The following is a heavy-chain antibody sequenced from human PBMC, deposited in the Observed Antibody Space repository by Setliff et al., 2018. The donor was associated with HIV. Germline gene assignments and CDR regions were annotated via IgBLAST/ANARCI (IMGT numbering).Heavy chain of an antibody. CDR2: INHSGKT. D-gene: IGHD3-3*01. Sequence: SETLSLTCAVYGGSLSGFYWSWIRQAPGKGLEWIGEINHSGKTNYNPSLKSRITLSVDTSENQFALKLASVTAADTAVYYCARGFTIFGVGFSADPTGNWFDPWGQGTLVTVSS. CDR3: ARGFTIFGVGFSADPTGNWFDP. CDR1: GGSLSGFY. V-gene: IGHV4-34*01. J-gene: IGHJ5*02.